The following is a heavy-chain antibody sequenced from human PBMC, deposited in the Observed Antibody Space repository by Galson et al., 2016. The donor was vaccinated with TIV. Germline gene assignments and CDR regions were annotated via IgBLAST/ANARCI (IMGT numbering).Heavy chain of an antibody. Sequence: SVKVSCKASGVTFSLHAISWVRQAPGQGLEWMGGIIPMFGTANYAQKFQGRATITADESTNTAYMELSSLRSEDAAVYYCARPREGVQHQHYYSMDVWGQGTTITV. V-gene: IGHV1-69*13. D-gene: IGHD2-2*01. CDR2: IIPMFGTA. CDR3: ARPREGVQHQHYYSMDV. CDR1: GVTFSLHA. J-gene: IGHJ6*02.